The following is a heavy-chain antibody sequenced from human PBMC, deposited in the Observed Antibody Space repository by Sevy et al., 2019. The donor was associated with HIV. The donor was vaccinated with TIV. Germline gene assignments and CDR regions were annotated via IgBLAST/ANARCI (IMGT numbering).Heavy chain of an antibody. D-gene: IGHD3-3*01. Sequence: ASVKVSCKGSGYTFTGTGYYVHWVRQAPGQGLEWMGWINPKSVATNYAQKFQGRVTMTRDTSVSTANMELSRLRSDDTAVYYCASESYDFWTGPVDYDDGKDVWGQGTTVTVSS. CDR3: ASESYDFWTGPVDYDDGKDV. CDR1: GYTFTGTGYY. V-gene: IGHV1-2*02. CDR2: INPKSVAT. J-gene: IGHJ6*02.